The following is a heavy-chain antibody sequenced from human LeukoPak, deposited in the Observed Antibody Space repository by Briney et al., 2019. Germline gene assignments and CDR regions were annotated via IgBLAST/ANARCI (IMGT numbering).Heavy chain of an antibody. Sequence: PGGSLRLSYAASGFTFSSYNMGWVRQAPGKGLEWVSSISSSSSFIHYADSLKGRFTISRDNAQNSLYLQMTSLRAEDTALYYCARGHPWGLAFDYWGQGTLVTVSS. D-gene: IGHD7-27*01. CDR3: ARGHPWGLAFDY. J-gene: IGHJ4*02. CDR1: GFTFSSYN. V-gene: IGHV3-21*01. CDR2: ISSSSSFI.